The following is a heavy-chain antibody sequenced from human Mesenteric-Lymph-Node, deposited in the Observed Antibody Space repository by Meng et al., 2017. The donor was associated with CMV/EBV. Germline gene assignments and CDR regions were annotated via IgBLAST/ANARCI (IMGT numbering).Heavy chain of an antibody. J-gene: IGHJ6*02. Sequence: GESLKISCAASGFSFSNYGMHWVRQAPDKGLEWVAFIRFDGTNQYHADSVKGRFTLSRDNSKNTLYLQLNSLRAEDTAIYYCARKDYFDSSGKIRVYGMDVWGQGTTVTVSS. CDR2: IRFDGTNQ. V-gene: IGHV3-30*02. D-gene: IGHD3-22*01. CDR3: ARKDYFDSSGKIRVYGMDV. CDR1: GFSFSNYG.